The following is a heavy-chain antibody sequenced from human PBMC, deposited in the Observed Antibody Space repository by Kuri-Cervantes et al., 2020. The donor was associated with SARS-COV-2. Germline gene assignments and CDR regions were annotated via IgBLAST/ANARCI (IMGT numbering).Heavy chain of an antibody. V-gene: IGHV1-58*02. CDR2: IVVGSGNT. CDR1: GFTFTSST. Sequence: SVKVSCKASGFTFTSSTMQWVRQARGQRLEWIGWIVVGSGNTNYAQKFQERVTITRDMSTSTAYMELSSLRSEDMAVYYCAAALIDAFDIWGQGTMVTVSS. J-gene: IGHJ3*02. CDR3: AAALIDAFDI.